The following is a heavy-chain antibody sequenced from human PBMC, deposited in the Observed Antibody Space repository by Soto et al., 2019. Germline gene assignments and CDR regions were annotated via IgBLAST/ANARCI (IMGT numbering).Heavy chain of an antibody. Sequence: GGSLRLSCAASGFTFSSYAMHWVRQAPGKGLEWVAVISYDGSNKYYADSVKGRFTISRDNSKNTLYLQMNSLRAEDTAVYYCARAYGYDSSGPFDYWGQGTLVTVSS. V-gene: IGHV3-30-3*01. J-gene: IGHJ4*02. CDR2: ISYDGSNK. CDR3: ARAYGYDSSGPFDY. CDR1: GFTFSSYA. D-gene: IGHD3-22*01.